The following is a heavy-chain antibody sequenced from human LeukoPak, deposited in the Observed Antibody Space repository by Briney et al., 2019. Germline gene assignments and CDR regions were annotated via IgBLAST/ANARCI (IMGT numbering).Heavy chain of an antibody. CDR1: GFTFSSYG. D-gene: IGHD3-16*02. CDR2: IWYDGSNK. V-gene: IGHV3-33*01. J-gene: IGHJ4*02. Sequence: PGGSLRLSCAASGFTFSSYGMHWVRQAPGKGLEWVAVIWYDGSNKYYADSVKGRFTISRDNSKNTLYLQMNSLRAEDTAVYYCARDRLDYDYVWGSYRSSIDYWGQGTLVTVSS. CDR3: ARDRLDYDYVWGSYRSSIDY.